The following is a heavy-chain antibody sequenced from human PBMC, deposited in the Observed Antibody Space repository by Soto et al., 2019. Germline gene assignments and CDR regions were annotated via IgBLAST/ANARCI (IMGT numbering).Heavy chain of an antibody. D-gene: IGHD3-22*01. CDR1: GGTFSSYA. CDR3: ARRSYYDSSGYYPSRYWYDGMDV. V-gene: IGHV1-46*01. J-gene: IGHJ6*02. Sequence: ASVKVSCKASGGTFSSYAISWVRQAPGQGLEWMGIINPSGGSTSYAQKFQGRVTMTRDTSTSTVYMELSSLRSEDTAVYYCARRSYYDSSGYYPSRYWYDGMDVWGQGTTVTVSS. CDR2: INPSGGST.